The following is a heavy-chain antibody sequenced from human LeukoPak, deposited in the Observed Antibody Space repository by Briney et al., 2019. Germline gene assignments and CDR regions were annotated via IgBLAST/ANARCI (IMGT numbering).Heavy chain of an antibody. J-gene: IGHJ6*02. CDR3: SRGHWGMDV. D-gene: IGHD3-16*01. V-gene: IGHV3-30*04. Sequence: PGRSLRLSCEASRFTFNGYTWHWVRQAPGKGLEWVALISYDGSSTYYADSVKGRFTVSRDNAKNSLFLQMNTLRDEDTAVYYCSRGHWGMDVWGQGTTVTVSS. CDR2: ISYDGSST. CDR1: RFTFNGYT.